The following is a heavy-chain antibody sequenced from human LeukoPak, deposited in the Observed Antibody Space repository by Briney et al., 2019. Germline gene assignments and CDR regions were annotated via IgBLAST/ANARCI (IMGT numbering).Heavy chain of an antibody. J-gene: IGHJ6*04. Sequence: SETLSLTCTVSGGSISSYYWSWIRQPPGKGLEWIGYIYYSGSTNYNPSLKSRVTISVDTSKNQFSLKLSSVTAADTAVYYCARSGSGSDSLYYYYYGMDVWGKGTTVTVSS. D-gene: IGHD3-10*01. CDR1: GGSISSYY. CDR2: IYYSGST. CDR3: ARSGSGSDSLYYYYYGMDV. V-gene: IGHV4-59*01.